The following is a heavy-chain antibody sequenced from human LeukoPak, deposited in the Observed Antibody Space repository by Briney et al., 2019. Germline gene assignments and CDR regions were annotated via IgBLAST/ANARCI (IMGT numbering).Heavy chain of an antibody. J-gene: IGHJ6*04. D-gene: IGHD2-15*01. CDR3: ARAGYCSGGSCYYYYYGMDV. V-gene: IGHV3-11*06. CDR2: ISSSSSYT. CDR1: GFTFSDYY. Sequence: PGGSLRLSCAASGFTFSDYYMSWIRQAPGKGLEWVSYISSSSSYTNYADSVKGRFTISRVNAKNSLYLQMNSLRAEDTAVYYCARAGYCSGGSCYYYYYGMDVWGKGTTVTVSS.